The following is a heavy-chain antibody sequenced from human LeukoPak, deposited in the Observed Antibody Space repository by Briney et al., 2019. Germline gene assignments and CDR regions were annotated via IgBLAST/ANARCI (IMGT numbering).Heavy chain of an antibody. CDR3: ARAGPYSGSYFARIGWFDP. Sequence: SETLSLTCAVYGGSFSGYYWSWIRQPPGKGLEWIGEINHSGSTNYNPSLKSRVTISVDTSKNQFSLKLSSVTAADTAVYYCARAGPYSGSYFARIGWFDPWGQGTLVTVSS. D-gene: IGHD1-26*01. CDR1: GGSFSGYY. V-gene: IGHV4-34*01. J-gene: IGHJ5*02. CDR2: INHSGST.